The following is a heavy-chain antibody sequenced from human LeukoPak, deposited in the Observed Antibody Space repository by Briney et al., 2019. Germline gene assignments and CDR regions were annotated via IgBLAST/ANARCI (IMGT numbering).Heavy chain of an antibody. Sequence: GGSLRLSCAASGFTFSAYHINWVRQAPGKGLEWISYISTTGTTIHYADSVKGRFAISRDNAKSSLYLQMNSLRAEDTAVYYCASRATVTTDRFWFDPWGQGTLVTVSS. J-gene: IGHJ5*02. V-gene: IGHV3-48*01. CDR1: GFTFSAYH. CDR3: ASRATVTTDRFWFDP. D-gene: IGHD4-11*01. CDR2: ISTTGTTI.